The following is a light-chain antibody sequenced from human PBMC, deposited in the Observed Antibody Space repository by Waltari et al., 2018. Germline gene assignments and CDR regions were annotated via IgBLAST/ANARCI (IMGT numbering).Light chain of an antibody. Sequence: EVVMTQSPATLSVSPGERATLSCRASQLVSSNLAWYQQNPGQAPRLLIYGASTRATGSPARCSGSGSGTEFTITISSLQSEDFAVYYCQQYNNWPTWTFGQGTKVEIK. V-gene: IGKV3-15*01. J-gene: IGKJ1*01. CDR1: QLVSSN. CDR2: GAS. CDR3: QQYNNWPTWT.